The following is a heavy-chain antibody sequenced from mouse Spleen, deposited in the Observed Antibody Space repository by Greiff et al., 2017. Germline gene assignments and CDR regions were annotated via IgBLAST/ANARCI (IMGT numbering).Heavy chain of an antibody. Sequence: QVQLQQPGAELVKPGASVKLSCKASGYTFTSYWMQWVKQRPGQGLEWIGEIDPSDSYTNYNQKFKGKATLTVDTSSSTAYMQLSSLTSEDSAVYYCARGGFYYGNSFDYWGQGTTLTVSS. D-gene: IGHD2-1*01. V-gene: IGHV1-50*01. CDR1: GYTFTSYW. J-gene: IGHJ2*01. CDR2: IDPSDSYT. CDR3: ARGGFYYGNSFDY.